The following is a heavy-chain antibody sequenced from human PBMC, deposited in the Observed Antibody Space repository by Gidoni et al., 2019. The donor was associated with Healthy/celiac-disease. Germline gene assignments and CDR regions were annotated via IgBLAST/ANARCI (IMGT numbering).Heavy chain of an antibody. CDR3: TTTGYSSGWDAFDI. D-gene: IGHD6-19*01. CDR1: GFSFGDYA. V-gene: IGHV3-49*04. Sequence: EVQLVESGGGLVQPGRSLGLSCTASGFSFGDYAMSWVRQAPGKGLEWVGFIRSKAYGGTTEYAASVKGRFTISRDDSKSIAYLQMNSLKTEDTAVYYCTTTGYSSGWDAFDIWGQGTMVTVSS. CDR2: IRSKAYGGTT. J-gene: IGHJ3*02.